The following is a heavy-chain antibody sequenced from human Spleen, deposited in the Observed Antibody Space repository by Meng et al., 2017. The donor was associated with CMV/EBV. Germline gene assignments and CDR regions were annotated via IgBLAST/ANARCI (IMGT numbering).Heavy chain of an antibody. CDR1: GYTFTDHY. V-gene: IGHV1-2*02. D-gene: IGHD7-27*01. CDR2: IHTHRGDT. CDR3: ARDNNWGPDY. Sequence: SCKASGYTFTDHYLHWVRQAPGQGLEWMGWIHTHRGDTNYEQKFQGRVTLTRDTSINTGYMELTRLTSDDTAVYYCARDNNWGPDYWGQGTLVTVSS. J-gene: IGHJ4*02.